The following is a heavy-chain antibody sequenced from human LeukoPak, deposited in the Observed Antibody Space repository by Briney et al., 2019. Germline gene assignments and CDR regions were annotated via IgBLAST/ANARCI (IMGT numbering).Heavy chain of an antibody. J-gene: IGHJ4*02. V-gene: IGHV4-59*01. CDR2: IYYSGST. CDR3: ARVGRYGYNLEYFDY. CDR1: GGSLSSYY. D-gene: IGHD5-24*01. Sequence: PSETLSLTCTVSGGSLSSYYWSWIRQPPGKGLEWIGYIYYSGSTSYNPSLKSRVTISVDTSKNQFSLKLSSVTAADTAVYYCARVGRYGYNLEYFDYWGQGTLVTVSS.